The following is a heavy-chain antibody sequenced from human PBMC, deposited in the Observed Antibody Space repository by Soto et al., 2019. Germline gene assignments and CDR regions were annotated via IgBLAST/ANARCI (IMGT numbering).Heavy chain of an antibody. V-gene: IGHV1-69*13. CDR3: ARTTHGYSSGSGFDY. CDR2: IIPIFGTA. D-gene: IGHD6-19*01. Sequence: SVKVSCKASGGTFSSYAISWVRQAPGQGLEWMGGIIPIFGTANYAQKFQGRVTITADESTSTAYMELSSLRSEDTAVYYCARTTHGYSSGSGFDYWGEGTMVTVYS. J-gene: IGHJ4*02. CDR1: GGTFSSYA.